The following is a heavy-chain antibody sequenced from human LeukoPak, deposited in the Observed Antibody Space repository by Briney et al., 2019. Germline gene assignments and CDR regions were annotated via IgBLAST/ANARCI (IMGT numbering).Heavy chain of an antibody. Sequence: SETLSLTCTVSGGSISSYYWSWIRLPPGKGLEWIGYLSKSGNTNYSPSLKSRVTIFGDTSKNQFFLKLSSATAADTAVYYCARARYVNSFYAFDIWGQGTLVTVSS. D-gene: IGHD3-9*01. V-gene: IGHV4-59*01. CDR3: ARARYVNSFYAFDI. J-gene: IGHJ3*02. CDR2: LSKSGNT. CDR1: GGSISSYY.